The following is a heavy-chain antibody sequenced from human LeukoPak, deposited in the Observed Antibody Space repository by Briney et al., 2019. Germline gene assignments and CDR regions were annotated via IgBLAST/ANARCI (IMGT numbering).Heavy chain of an antibody. V-gene: IGHV4-59*01. Sequence: PSETLSLTCTVSGGSISSYYWSWIRQSPGEGLEWIGYIYSTGNTNYNPSLESRITISVDESKNQFSLRLTSVTAADTAIYFCAKGGFDHAFDIWGQGAMVTVSS. CDR1: GGSISSYY. CDR2: IYSTGNT. J-gene: IGHJ3*02. CDR3: AKGGFDHAFDI.